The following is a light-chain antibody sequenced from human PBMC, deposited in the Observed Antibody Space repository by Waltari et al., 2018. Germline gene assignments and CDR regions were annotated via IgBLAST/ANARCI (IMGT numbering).Light chain of an antibody. J-gene: IGKJ1*01. CDR2: RAS. Sequence: IQLTQSPSSLSASVGDRVTITCRASQSVNTWLARYQQRPGKAPNLRIYRASSLQSGVPSRFSGRGSGTEFTLTINSLQPDDFASYYCQQYNSFPWTFGQGTKVEIK. CDR3: QQYNSFPWT. CDR1: QSVNTW. V-gene: IGKV1-5*03.